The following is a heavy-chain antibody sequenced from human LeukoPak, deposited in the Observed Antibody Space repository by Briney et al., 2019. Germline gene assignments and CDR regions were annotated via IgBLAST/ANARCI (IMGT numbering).Heavy chain of an antibody. J-gene: IGHJ6*02. Sequence: GGSLRLSCAASGFTFSSYWMNWARQAPGKGLEWVASINHNGNVNYYVASVKGRFTISRDNAKNTLYLQMNSLRAEDTAVYYCVRDSRYTMDVWGQGTTVTVPS. CDR2: INHNGNVN. D-gene: IGHD5-18*01. CDR1: GFTFSSYW. V-gene: IGHV3-7*01. CDR3: VRDSRYTMDV.